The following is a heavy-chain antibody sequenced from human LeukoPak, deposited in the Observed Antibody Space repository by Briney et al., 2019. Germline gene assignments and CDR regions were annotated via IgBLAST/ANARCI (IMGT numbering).Heavy chain of an antibody. CDR1: GFTFSGYS. CDR2: IRGDSTET. D-gene: IGHD3-3*01. V-gene: IGHV3-21*01. Sequence: GGSLRLSCEGSGFTFSGYSMIWVRQAPGKGLEWASSIRGDSTETRHADSLMGRFTISRDNAKKSLYLQMNSLRAEDTAVYYCARGHFGVVLDYWGQGTLVTVSS. CDR3: ARGHFGVVLDY. J-gene: IGHJ4*02.